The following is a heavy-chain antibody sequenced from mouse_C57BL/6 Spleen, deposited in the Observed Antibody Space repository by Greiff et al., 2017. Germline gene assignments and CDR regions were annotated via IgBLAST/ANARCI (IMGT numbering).Heavy chain of an antibody. J-gene: IGHJ3*01. CDR3: ARSARSYDYPAY. V-gene: IGHV1-7*01. CDR2: INPSSGYT. Sequence: VQGVESGAELAKPGASVKLSCKASGYTFTSYWMHWVKQRPGQGLEWIGYINPSSGYTKYNQKFKDKATLTADKSSSTAYMQLSSLTYEDSAVYYCARSARSYDYPAYWGQGTLVTVSA. CDR1: GYTFTSYW. D-gene: IGHD2-4*01.